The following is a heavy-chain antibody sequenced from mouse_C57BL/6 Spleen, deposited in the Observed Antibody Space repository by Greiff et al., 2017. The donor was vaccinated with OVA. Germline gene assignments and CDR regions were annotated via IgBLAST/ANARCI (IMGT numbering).Heavy chain of an antibody. D-gene: IGHD2-3*01. V-gene: IGHV5-4*01. CDR2: ISDGGSYT. CDR3: ARGDGYYDYYAMDY. CDR1: GFTFSSYA. J-gene: IGHJ4*01. Sequence: EVQRVESGGGLVKPGGSLKLSCAASGFTFSSYAMSWVRQTPEKRLEWVATISDGGSYTYYPDNVKGRFTISRDNAKNNLYLQMSHLKSEDTAMYYCARGDGYYDYYAMDYWGQGTSVTVSS.